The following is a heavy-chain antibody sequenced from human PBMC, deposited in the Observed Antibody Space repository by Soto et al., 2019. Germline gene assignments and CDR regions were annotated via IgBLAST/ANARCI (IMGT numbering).Heavy chain of an antibody. CDR1: GGSISSYY. CDR2: VYYSGST. J-gene: IGHJ4*02. D-gene: IGHD3-10*01. Sequence: PSETLSLTCTVSGGSISSYYWSWIRQPPGKGLELIGYVYYSGSTNYNPSLRSRVNISVDTSKNQLSLKMSSVTAADTAVYYCARDPWSWYLDSWGQGILVTVSS. V-gene: IGHV4-59*01. CDR3: ARDPWSWYLDS.